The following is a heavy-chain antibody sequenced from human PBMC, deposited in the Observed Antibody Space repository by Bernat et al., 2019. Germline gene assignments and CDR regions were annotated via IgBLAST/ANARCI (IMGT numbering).Heavy chain of an antibody. CDR3: ARDIYDSSPGVY. CDR1: GFTFSSYA. D-gene: IGHD3-3*01. CDR2: ISYDGSNK. Sequence: VRLVESGGGVVQPGRSLRLSCAASGFTFSSYAMHWVRQAPGKGLEWVAVISYDGSNKYYADSVKGRFTISRDNSKNTLYLQMNSLRAEDTAVYYCARDIYDSSPGVYWGQGTTVTVSS. J-gene: IGHJ6*02. V-gene: IGHV3-30-3*01.